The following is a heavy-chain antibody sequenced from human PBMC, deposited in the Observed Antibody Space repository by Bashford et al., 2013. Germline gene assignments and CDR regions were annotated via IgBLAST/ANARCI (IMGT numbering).Heavy chain of an antibody. D-gene: IGHD6-19*01. CDR1: GGTFSSYA. CDR2: IIPIFGTA. V-gene: IGHV1-69*06. Sequence: SVKVSCKASGGTFSSYAISWVRQAPGQGLEWMGGIIPIFGTANYAQKFQGRVTITADKSTSTAYMELSSLRSEDTAVYYCARDTSGWARFDYVGPGNPGSPSP. J-gene: IGHJ4*02. CDR3: ARDTSGWARFDY.